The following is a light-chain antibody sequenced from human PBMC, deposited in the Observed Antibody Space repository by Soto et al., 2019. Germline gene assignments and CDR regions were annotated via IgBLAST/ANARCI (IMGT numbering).Light chain of an antibody. CDR1: NSNIGSNP. V-gene: IGLV1-47*01. J-gene: IGLJ2*01. CDR3: AAWDDSLRGVL. CDR2: TND. Sequence: QSVLTQPPSASGTPGQRVTISCSGSNSNIGSNPVYWYQQPPGTAPKLVIHTNDQRPSGVPDRFSGSKSGTSATLAISGLRCEDEADYYCAAWDDSLRGVLFGGGTKLTVL.